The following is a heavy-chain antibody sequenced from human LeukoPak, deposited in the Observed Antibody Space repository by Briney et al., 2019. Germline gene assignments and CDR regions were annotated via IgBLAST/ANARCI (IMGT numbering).Heavy chain of an antibody. D-gene: IGHD3-10*01. V-gene: IGHV3-53*01. J-gene: IGHJ4*02. CDR3: ARDFGYYGSGSYPDYFDY. Sequence: GGSLRLSCAASGFTVSSNYMSWVRQAPGKGLEWVSVIYSGGSTYYADSVKGRFTISRDNSKNTLYLQMNSLRAEDTAVYYCARDFGYYGSGSYPDYFDYWGQGTLVTVSS. CDR2: IYSGGST. CDR1: GFTVSSNY.